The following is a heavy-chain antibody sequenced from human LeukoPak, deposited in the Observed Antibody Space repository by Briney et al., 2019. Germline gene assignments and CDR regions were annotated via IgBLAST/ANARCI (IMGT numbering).Heavy chain of an antibody. Sequence: GGSLRLSCAASGITVSSHYMTWVRQAPGKGLEWVSVIDSGGSTNSADSVKGRFSVSRDNSKNTLYLQMNSLRVEDTAVYYCARTYGDYDYYYGMDVWRQGTTVTVSS. CDR3: ARTYGDYDYYYGMDV. D-gene: IGHD4-17*01. J-gene: IGHJ6*01. CDR2: IDSGGST. CDR1: GITVSSHY. V-gene: IGHV3-66*01.